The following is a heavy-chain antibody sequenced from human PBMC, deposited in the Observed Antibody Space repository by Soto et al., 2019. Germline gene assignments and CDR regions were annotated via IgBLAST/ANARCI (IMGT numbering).Heavy chain of an antibody. CDR3: ARNGSYYDFWSGYYFGGGMDV. CDR2: INHSGST. Sequence: SETLSLTCAVYGGYFSGYYWSWVRQPPGKGLEWIGEINHSGSTNYNPSLKSRVTISVDTSKNQFSLKLSSVTAADTAVYYCARNGSYYDFWSGYYFGGGMDVWGQGTTVTVSS. CDR1: GGYFSGYY. V-gene: IGHV4-34*01. J-gene: IGHJ6*02. D-gene: IGHD3-3*01.